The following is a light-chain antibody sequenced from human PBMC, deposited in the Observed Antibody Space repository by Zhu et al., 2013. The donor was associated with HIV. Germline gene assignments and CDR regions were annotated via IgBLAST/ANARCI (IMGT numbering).Light chain of an antibody. CDR1: ALTKYY. CDR2: KDT. V-gene: IGLV3-25*03. Sequence: SYELTQPPSVSVSPGQTARITCSGDALTKYYTYWYHQKPGQAPVLVIYKDTERPSGIPERFSGSSSGTTVTLTISGVQAEDEADYYCQSTDSSGGVVFGGGTKVTVL. J-gene: IGLJ2*01. CDR3: QSTDSSGGVV.